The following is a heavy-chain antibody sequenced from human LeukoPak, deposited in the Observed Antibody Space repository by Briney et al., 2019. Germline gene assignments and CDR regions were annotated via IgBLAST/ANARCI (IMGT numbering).Heavy chain of an antibody. J-gene: IGHJ4*02. CDR2: IWSDGSYK. V-gene: IGHV3-33*01. D-gene: IGHD1-20*01. CDR1: GFTFSTYN. CDR3: ARGPATVTGTTEGPDY. Sequence: GGSLRLSCAASGFTFSTYNMHWVRQAPGKGLEWVALIWSDGSYKYYADSVMGRFTISRDNSKNTLYLQMNSLRAEDTAVYYCARGPATVTGTTEGPDYWGQGTLVTVSS.